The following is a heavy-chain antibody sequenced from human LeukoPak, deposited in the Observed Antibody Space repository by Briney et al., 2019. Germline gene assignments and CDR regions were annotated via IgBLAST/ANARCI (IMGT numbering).Heavy chain of an antibody. Sequence: GASVKVSCKASGYTFTSYGISWVRQAPGQGLEWMGWISAYNGNTNYAQKLQGRVTMTTDTSTSTAYMELRSLRSDDTAVYYCARDQRRMVVAATTFDYWGQGTLVTVSS. CDR1: GYTFTSYG. V-gene: IGHV1-18*01. D-gene: IGHD2-15*01. CDR2: ISAYNGNT. CDR3: ARDQRRMVVAATTFDY. J-gene: IGHJ4*02.